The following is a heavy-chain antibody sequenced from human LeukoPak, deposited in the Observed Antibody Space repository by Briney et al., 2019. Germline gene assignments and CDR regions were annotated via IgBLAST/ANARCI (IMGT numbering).Heavy chain of an antibody. CDR1: GYTLTELS. CDR2: FDPEDGET. Sequence: GASVKVSCKVSGYTLTELSMHWVRQAPGKGLEWMGGFDPEDGETIYAQKFQGRVTMTEDTSTGTAYMELSSLRSEDTAVYYCATATTDNYYYYYMDVWGKGTTVTVSS. D-gene: IGHD4-11*01. CDR3: ATATTDNYYYYYMDV. J-gene: IGHJ6*03. V-gene: IGHV1-24*01.